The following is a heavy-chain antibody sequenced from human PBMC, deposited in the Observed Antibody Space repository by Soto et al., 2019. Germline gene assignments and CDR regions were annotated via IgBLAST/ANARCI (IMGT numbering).Heavy chain of an antibody. V-gene: IGHV4-59*01. J-gene: IGHJ4*02. Sequence: QVQLQESGPGLVKPSETLSLTCTVSGGSISTYYWDWIRQPPGKELEWIGYTHYSGNTNYHPSLKCRVTISLDTSRNQFSLKLSSVTAADTAIYYCARHTVTIRAGFDYWGQGALVTVSS. D-gene: IGHD4-17*01. CDR3: ARHTVTIRAGFDY. CDR1: GGSISTYY. CDR2: THYSGNT.